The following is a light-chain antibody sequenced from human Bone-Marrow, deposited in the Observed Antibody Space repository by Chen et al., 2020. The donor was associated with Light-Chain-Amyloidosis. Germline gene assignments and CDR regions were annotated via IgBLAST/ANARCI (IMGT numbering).Light chain of an antibody. J-gene: IGLJ3*02. Sequence: QSLLTQPPSASGTPGQRVTISCSGSRSNIGSNTVNWYQQFPGTAPKVLIYRHTQRPSGAPDRFSGSKSGTSASLAISGLQSDDEADYYCAAWDDSLNGWVFGGGTKLTVL. V-gene: IGLV1-44*01. CDR3: AAWDDSLNGWV. CDR2: RHT. CDR1: RSNIGSNT.